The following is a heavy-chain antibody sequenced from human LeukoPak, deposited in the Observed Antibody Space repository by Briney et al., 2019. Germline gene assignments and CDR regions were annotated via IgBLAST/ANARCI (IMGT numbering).Heavy chain of an antibody. CDR3: ARLILGDPFDY. V-gene: IGHV3-33*01. Sequence: RSLRLSCAASGFTFSSYGMHWVRQAPGKGLEWVAVIWYDGSNKYYADSVKGRFTISRDNSKNTLYLQMNSLRAEDTAVYYCARLILGDPFDYWGQGTLVTVSS. CDR2: IWYDGSNK. D-gene: IGHD3-16*01. J-gene: IGHJ4*02. CDR1: GFTFSSYG.